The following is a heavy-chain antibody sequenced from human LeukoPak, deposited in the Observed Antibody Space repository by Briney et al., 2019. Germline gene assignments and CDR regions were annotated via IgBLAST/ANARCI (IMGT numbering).Heavy chain of an antibody. CDR1: GGSISSYY. CDR3: ARVSDGLTGNDWFDP. D-gene: IGHD3-9*01. Sequence: PSETLSLTCTVSGGSISSYYWSWIRQPPGKGLEWFGYIYYSGSTNYNPSLKSRVTISVDTSKNQFSLKLSSVTAADTAVYYCARVSDGLTGNDWFDPWGQGTLVTVSS. J-gene: IGHJ5*02. CDR2: IYYSGST. V-gene: IGHV4-59*01.